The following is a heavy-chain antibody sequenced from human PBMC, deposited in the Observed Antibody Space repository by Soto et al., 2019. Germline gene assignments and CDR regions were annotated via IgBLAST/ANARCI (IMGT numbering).Heavy chain of an antibody. V-gene: IGHV1-8*01. D-gene: IGHD3-10*01. CDR2: MNPNSGST. Sequence: QVQLVQSGAEVKKPGASVKVSCKASGYTFTSYDINWVRQATGQGLEWMGWMNPNSGSTGYAQKLQGRVTMTRNTSISTAYMELSSLRSEDTAVFYCARGLATLVRGVRRTMDVWGQGTTVTVSS. CDR1: GYTFTSYD. CDR3: ARGLATLVRGVRRTMDV. J-gene: IGHJ6*02.